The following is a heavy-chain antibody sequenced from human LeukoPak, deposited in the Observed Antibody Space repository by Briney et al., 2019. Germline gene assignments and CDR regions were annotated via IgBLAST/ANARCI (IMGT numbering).Heavy chain of an antibody. CDR3: AKRGVVIRVILVGFHKEAYYFDS. V-gene: IGHV3-23*01. D-gene: IGHD3-22*01. CDR2: ISARDGST. CDR1: GFTFSSYA. Sequence: GGSLRLSCAASGFTFSSYAMSWVRQAPGKGPEWVSGISARDGSTWYGDSGKGRFTISRDISKNTLYLQMNSLRAEDTAVYFCAKRGVVIRVILVGFHKEAYYFDSWGQGALVTVSS. J-gene: IGHJ4*02.